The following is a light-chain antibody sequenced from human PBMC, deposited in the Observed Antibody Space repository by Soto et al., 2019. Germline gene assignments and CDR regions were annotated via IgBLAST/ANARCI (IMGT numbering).Light chain of an antibody. Sequence: EIVLTQSPGTLSLSPGERATLSCRASQSVSSSYLAWYQQKPGQAPRLLIYGASSRATGIPDRFSGRGSGSGFTLITSRLEPEDCAVYCCQQYGSSPLTFGGGTKVEIK. V-gene: IGKV3-20*01. CDR2: GAS. CDR1: QSVSSSY. CDR3: QQYGSSPLT. J-gene: IGKJ4*01.